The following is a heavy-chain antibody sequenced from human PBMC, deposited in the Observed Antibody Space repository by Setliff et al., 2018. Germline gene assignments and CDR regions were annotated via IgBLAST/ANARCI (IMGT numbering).Heavy chain of an antibody. Sequence: KPSETLSLTCTVSGASITNINYYWGLIRQPPGKGLEWIGSIFYSGRTFYNPSLKSRVTISVDTSTNQFSLTLSSVTAADTAVYYCARLPNYVWVSPVDYWGQGTLVTVSS. CDR3: ARLPNYVWVSPVDY. V-gene: IGHV4-39*01. J-gene: IGHJ4*02. CDR1: GASITNINYY. D-gene: IGHD3-16*01. CDR2: IFYSGRT.